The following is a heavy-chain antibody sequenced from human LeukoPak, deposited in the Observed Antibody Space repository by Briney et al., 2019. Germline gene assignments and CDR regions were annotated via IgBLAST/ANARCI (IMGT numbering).Heavy chain of an antibody. CDR3: ARHMSSSWGWYFDL. D-gene: IGHD6-13*01. V-gene: IGHV4-34*01. Sequence: PSETLSLTCGVYGLSFSDYYWSWIRQPPGKGLEWIGEINHSGSTNYNPSLKSRVIISVDTSKNQFSLNLSSVIAADTAVYYCARHMSSSWGWYFDLWGRGTLVTVSS. CDR1: GLSFSDYY. J-gene: IGHJ2*01. CDR2: INHSGST.